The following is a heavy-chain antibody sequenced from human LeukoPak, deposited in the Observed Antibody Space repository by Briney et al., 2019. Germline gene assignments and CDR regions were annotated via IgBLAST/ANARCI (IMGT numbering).Heavy chain of an antibody. CDR3: ASPHSA. V-gene: IGHV3-74*01. CDR1: GFTFSTYW. Sequence: GGSLRLSCAASGFTFSTYWMHWVRHAPGKGLVWVSSINSDGSTTTYADFVKGRFTISRDNAKNTLYLQMNGLRAEDTAMYYCASPHSAWGQGTLVTVSP. D-gene: IGHD5-18*01. J-gene: IGHJ5*02. CDR2: INSDGSTT.